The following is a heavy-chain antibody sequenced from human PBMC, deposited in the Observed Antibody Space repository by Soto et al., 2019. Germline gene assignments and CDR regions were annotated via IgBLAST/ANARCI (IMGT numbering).Heavy chain of an antibody. CDR2: IIPIFGTA. Sequence: VASVKVSCKASGGTFSSYAISWVRQAPGQGLEWMGGIIPIFGTANYAQKFQGRVTITADESTSTAHMELSSLRSEDTAVYYCARSRSGVGATDVSYYYGMDVWGQGTTVTVSS. D-gene: IGHD1-26*01. J-gene: IGHJ6*02. CDR3: ARSRSGVGATDVSYYYGMDV. V-gene: IGHV1-69*13. CDR1: GGTFSSYA.